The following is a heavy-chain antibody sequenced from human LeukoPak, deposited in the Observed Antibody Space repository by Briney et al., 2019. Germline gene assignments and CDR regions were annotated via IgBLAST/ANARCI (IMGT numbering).Heavy chain of an antibody. D-gene: IGHD1-14*01. V-gene: IGHV4-61*02. J-gene: IGHJ4*02. CDR2: IYTSGST. Sequence: SQALSLTCTVSGGSISSGSYYWSWIRQPAGKGLEWIGRIYTSGSTNYNPSLKSRVTISVDTSKNQFSLKLSSVTAADTAVYYCARVLPGYYLDYWGQGTLVTVSS. CDR1: GGSISSGSYY. CDR3: ARVLPGYYLDY.